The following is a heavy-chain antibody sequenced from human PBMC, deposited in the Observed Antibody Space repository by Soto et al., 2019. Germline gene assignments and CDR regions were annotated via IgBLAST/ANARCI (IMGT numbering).Heavy chain of an antibody. V-gene: IGHV1-24*01. Sequence: GAPVKVSCKVSGYTLTELSMHWVRQAPGKGLEWMGGFDPEDGETIYAQKFQGRVTMTEDTSTDTAYMELSSLRSEDTAVYYCATHHPTTVPEFDYWGQGTLVTVSS. CDR2: FDPEDGET. CDR1: GYTLTELS. J-gene: IGHJ4*02. D-gene: IGHD4-17*01. CDR3: ATHHPTTVPEFDY.